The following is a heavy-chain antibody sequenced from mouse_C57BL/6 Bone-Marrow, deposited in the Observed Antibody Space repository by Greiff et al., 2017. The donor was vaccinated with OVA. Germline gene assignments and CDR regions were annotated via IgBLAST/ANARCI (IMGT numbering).Heavy chain of an antibody. D-gene: IGHD3-3*01. V-gene: IGHV1-69*01. CDR2: IDPSDSYT. CDR1: GYTFTSYW. Sequence: VKLQQPGAELVMPGASVKLSCKASGYTFTSYWMHWVKQRPGQGLEWIGEIDPSDSYTNYNQKFKGKSTLTVDKSSSTAYMQLSSLTSEDSAVYYCARSRAGDYAMDYWGQGTSVTVSS. CDR3: ARSRAGDYAMDY. J-gene: IGHJ4*01.